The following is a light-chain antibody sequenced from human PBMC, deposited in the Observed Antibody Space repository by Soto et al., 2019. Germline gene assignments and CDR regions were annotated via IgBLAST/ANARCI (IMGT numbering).Light chain of an antibody. CDR2: KAS. J-gene: IGKJ1*01. Sequence: DIQMTQSPSTLSASVGDRVTITCRASQSISSWLAWYQHKPGKDPKLLIYKASSLESGVPSRFSGSGSGTEFTLTISTLQPEDFASYYCLQYNSHSWTFGQGTKVVIK. CDR3: LQYNSHSWT. V-gene: IGKV1-5*03. CDR1: QSISSW.